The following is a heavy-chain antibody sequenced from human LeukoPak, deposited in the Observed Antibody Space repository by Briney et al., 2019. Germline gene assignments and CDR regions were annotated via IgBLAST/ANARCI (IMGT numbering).Heavy chain of an antibody. Sequence: PGGSLRLSCAAPGFSFSNFCMSWIRQAPGKGLEWVSYISSSSTYTNSADSVRGRFTISRDNATNSLYLQMNSLRVEDTAVYYCAIESDSSGYYDYWGQGTLVTVSS. CDR3: AIESDSSGYYDY. CDR2: ISSSSTYT. CDR1: GFSFSNFC. J-gene: IGHJ4*02. D-gene: IGHD3-22*01. V-gene: IGHV3-11*06.